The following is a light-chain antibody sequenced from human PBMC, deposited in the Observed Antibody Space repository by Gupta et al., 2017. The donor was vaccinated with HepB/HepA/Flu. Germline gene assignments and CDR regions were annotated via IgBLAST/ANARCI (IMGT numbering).Light chain of an antibody. V-gene: IGLV2-8*01. CDR2: VVS. CDR3: AASASSNSV. J-gene: IGLJ1*01. CDR1: SSDIGAYNY. Sequence: QSALTQPPSASGSPGQSVTISCTGTSSDIGAYNYVSWYQQHPGKATKLMIYVVSKRPSGGRVRFSASESGTTATLTVAERQADDDDYYYYAASASSNSVFGSGTKVTVL.